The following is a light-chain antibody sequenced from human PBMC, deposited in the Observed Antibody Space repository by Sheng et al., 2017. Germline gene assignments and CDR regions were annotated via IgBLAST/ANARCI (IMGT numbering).Light chain of an antibody. CDR3: QQYNDWPMYT. Sequence: EIVMTQSPATLSVSPGEGATLSCRASQSISTNLAWYQQKPGQAPRLLIFGASSRGAGIPARFSGSGSGTEFTLTISSLQSEDFAVYYCQQYNDWPMYTFGQGTKLETK. J-gene: IGKJ2*01. CDR1: QSISTN. V-gene: IGKV3-15*01. CDR2: GAS.